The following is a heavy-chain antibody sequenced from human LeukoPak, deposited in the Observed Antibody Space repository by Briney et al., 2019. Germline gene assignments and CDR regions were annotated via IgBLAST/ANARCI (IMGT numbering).Heavy chain of an antibody. J-gene: IGHJ4*02. CDR1: GFTFSSYS. V-gene: IGHV3-21*01. Sequence: GGSLRLSCAASGFTFSSYSMNWVRQAPGKVLEWVSSISSSSSYIYYADSVRGRFTISRDNAKNSLYLKMNSLRAEDTAVYYCAREGNWNYQSFDYWGQGTLVTVSS. CDR3: AREGNWNYQSFDY. CDR2: ISSSSSYI. D-gene: IGHD1-7*01.